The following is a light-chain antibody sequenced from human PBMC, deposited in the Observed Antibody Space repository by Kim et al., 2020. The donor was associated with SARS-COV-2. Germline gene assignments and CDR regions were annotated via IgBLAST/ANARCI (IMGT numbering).Light chain of an antibody. Sequence: SPGGKATPSCRASQSVSSSYLAWYQAKPGQAPRLLIYGASSRATGIPDRFSGSGSGTDFTLTISRLEPEDFAVYYCQQYGNSPGTFGQGTKVDIK. CDR2: GAS. V-gene: IGKV3-20*01. CDR1: QSVSSSY. J-gene: IGKJ1*01. CDR3: QQYGNSPGT.